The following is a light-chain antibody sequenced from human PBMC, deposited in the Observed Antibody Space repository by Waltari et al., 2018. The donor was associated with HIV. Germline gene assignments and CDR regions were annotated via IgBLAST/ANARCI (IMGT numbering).Light chain of an antibody. CDR3: QVWDTAATEHVT. CDR1: NKGSQS. V-gene: IGLV3-21*02. J-gene: IGLJ2*01. Sequence: SYLLAQPPSVSVAPGQKAILTCGGNNKGSQSVHWYLQKPGQAPLLSVYDDSDRPSGVPVRLTGSNSGNTATLTISGGEAGDEADYFCQVWDTAATEHVTFGGGTKLSVL. CDR2: DDS.